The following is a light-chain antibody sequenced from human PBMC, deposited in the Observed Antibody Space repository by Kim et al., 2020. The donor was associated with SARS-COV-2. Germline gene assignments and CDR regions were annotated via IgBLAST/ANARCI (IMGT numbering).Light chain of an antibody. CDR3: QQSYSILRT. CDR1: QSIISY. CDR2: AAS. Sequence: DIQMTQSPSSLSASVGDRVTITCRASQSIISYLNWYQQKPGKAPRLLIYAASSLQSAVPSRFSGSGSGTDFTLTISSLQPEDFATYYCQQSYSILRTFGQGTKVDIK. J-gene: IGKJ1*01. V-gene: IGKV1-39*01.